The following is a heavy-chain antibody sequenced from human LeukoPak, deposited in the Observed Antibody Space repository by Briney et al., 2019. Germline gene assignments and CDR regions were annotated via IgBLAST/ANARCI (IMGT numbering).Heavy chain of an antibody. J-gene: IGHJ3*02. CDR3: ARNPDDYVWGSYRYTDSGDDAFDI. V-gene: IGHV1-18*01. CDR2: ISAYNGNT. D-gene: IGHD3-16*02. Sequence: ASVKVSCKASGGTFSSYAISWVRQAPGQGLEWMGWISAYNGNTNYAQKLQGRVTMTTDTSTSTAYMELRSLRSDDTAVYYCARNPDDYVWGSYRYTDSGDDAFDIWGQGTMVTVSS. CDR1: GGTFSSYA.